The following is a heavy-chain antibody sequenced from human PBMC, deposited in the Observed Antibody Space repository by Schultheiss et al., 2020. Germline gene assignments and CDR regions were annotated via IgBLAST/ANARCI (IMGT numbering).Heavy chain of an antibody. CDR3: ARGSISGYYGGVYYFDY. J-gene: IGHJ4*02. D-gene: IGHD3-22*01. V-gene: IGHV4-34*01. CDR2: INHSGST. Sequence: SQTLSLTCTVSGGSISSYYWSWIRQPPGKGLEWIGEINHSGSTNYNPSLKSRLTISVDTSKNQFSLKLSSVTAADTAVYYCARGSISGYYGGVYYFDYWGQGTLVTVSS. CDR1: GGSISSYY.